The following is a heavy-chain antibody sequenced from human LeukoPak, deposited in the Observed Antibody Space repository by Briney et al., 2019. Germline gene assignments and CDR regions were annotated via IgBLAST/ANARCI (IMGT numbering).Heavy chain of an antibody. CDR3: ARGPDYDFWSGYHFDY. V-gene: IGHV3-30*01. J-gene: IGHJ4*02. CDR1: GFTFSSYA. D-gene: IGHD3-3*01. CDR2: ISYDGSNK. Sequence: GGSLRLSCAASGFTFSSYAMHWVRQAPGKGLKWVAVISYDGSNKYYADSVKGRFTISRDNSKNTLYLQMNSLRAEDTAVYYCARGPDYDFWSGYHFDYWGQGTLVTVSS.